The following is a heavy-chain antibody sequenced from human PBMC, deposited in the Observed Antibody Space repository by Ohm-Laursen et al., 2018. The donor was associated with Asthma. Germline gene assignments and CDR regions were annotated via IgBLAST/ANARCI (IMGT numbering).Heavy chain of an antibody. CDR3: AYETWWRFVN. J-gene: IGHJ4*02. V-gene: IGHV3-7*01. CDR1: GFTFSRSY. Sequence: GSLRLSCAASGFTFSRSYMTWVRQAPGKGLESVAKIKPDGSEKYYVDSVKGRFTISRDNAKNSLYLQMNSLRPEDMGVYYCAYETWWRFVNWGQGVLVTVSS. D-gene: IGHD2-15*01. CDR2: IKPDGSEK.